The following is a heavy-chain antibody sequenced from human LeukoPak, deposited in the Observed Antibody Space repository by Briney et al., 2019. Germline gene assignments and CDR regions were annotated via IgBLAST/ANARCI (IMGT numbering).Heavy chain of an antibody. CDR1: GGTFSSYT. CDR3: ARLGGGGDEYFQH. D-gene: IGHD2-21*01. V-gene: IGHV1-69*02. Sequence: SVKVSCKASGGTFSSYTISWVRQAPGQGLEWMGWIIPILGIANYAQKFQGRVTITADKSTSTAYMELSSLRSEDTAVYYCARLGGGGDEYFQHWGQGTLVTVSS. CDR2: IIPILGIA. J-gene: IGHJ1*01.